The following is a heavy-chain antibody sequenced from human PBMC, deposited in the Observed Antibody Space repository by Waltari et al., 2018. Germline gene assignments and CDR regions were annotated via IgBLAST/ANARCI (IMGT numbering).Heavy chain of an antibody. CDR1: GDSISGNYW. D-gene: IGHD2-2*01. CDR3: AGDRAIGLFFDY. J-gene: IGHJ4*02. Sequence: QVQLQESGQGLVKPSGTLSLTCAVSGDSISGNYWWSWVRQSPEKGLEWIGQVHHSGKTHYNPSLQSRVTISVDKPKNQFSLNVNSVTAADTAVYYCAGDRAIGLFFDYWGRGTLVTVSS. CDR2: VHHSGKT. V-gene: IGHV4-4*02.